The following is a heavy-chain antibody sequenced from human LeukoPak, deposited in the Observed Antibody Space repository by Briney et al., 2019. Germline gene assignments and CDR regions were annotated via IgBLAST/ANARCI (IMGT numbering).Heavy chain of an antibody. D-gene: IGHD3-9*01. J-gene: IGHJ4*02. CDR2: IYPGDSDT. Sequence: GESLKISCKGSGYSFTSYWIGWVRQMPGKGLEWMGIIYPGDSDTRYSPSFQGQVTISADKSISTAYLQWSSLKASDTAMYYCARHGDDILTGYYVPYYFDYWGQGTLVTVSS. V-gene: IGHV5-51*01. CDR1: GYSFTSYW. CDR3: ARHGDDILTGYYVPYYFDY.